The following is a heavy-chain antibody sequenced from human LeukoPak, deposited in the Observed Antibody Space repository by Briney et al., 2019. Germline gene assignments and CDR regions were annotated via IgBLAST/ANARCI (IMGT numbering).Heavy chain of an antibody. D-gene: IGHD3-22*01. CDR2: IIPILGIA. CDR1: GGTFSSYA. Sequence: SVKVSCKASGGTFSSYAISWVRQAPGQGLEWMGRIIPILGIANYAQKFQGRVTITADKSTSTAYMELSSLRSEDTAVYYCARGDSSGYYYDYWGQGTLVTVSS. CDR3: ARGDSSGYYYDY. J-gene: IGHJ4*02. V-gene: IGHV1-69*04.